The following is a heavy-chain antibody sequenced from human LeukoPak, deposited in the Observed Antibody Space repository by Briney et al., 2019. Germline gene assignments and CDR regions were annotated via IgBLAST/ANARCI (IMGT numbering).Heavy chain of an antibody. CDR1: GGSISSYY. V-gene: IGHV4-59*08. CDR2: IYYSGST. D-gene: IGHD6-19*01. Sequence: PSETLSLTCTVSGGSISSYYWSWIRQPPGKGQEWIGYIYYSGSTNYNPSLKSRVTISVDTSKNQFSLKLSSVTAADTAVYYCARVHQEWLVSDWGQGTLVTVSS. CDR3: ARVHQEWLVSD. J-gene: IGHJ4*02.